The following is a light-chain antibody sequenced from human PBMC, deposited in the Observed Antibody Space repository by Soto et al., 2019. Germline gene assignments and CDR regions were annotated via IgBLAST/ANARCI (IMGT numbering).Light chain of an antibody. CDR3: SSYTSSDTYV. V-gene: IGLV2-14*01. CDR2: EVS. J-gene: IGLJ1*01. CDR1: SSDVGGYNY. Sequence: QSVVTQPASGSGSPGQSITNSCTGTSSDVGGYNYVSWYQQHPGEAPKLMIYEVSNQPSGVSNRFSGSKSGDTASLTISGLQAEDEADSYCSSYTSSDTYVFGTGTKVTVL.